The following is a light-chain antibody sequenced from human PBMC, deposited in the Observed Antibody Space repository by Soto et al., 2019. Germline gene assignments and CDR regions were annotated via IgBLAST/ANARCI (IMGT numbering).Light chain of an antibody. CDR3: GSYASATLI. CDR1: NSDIGAYDY. CDR2: EVT. V-gene: IGLV2-14*01. J-gene: IGLJ2*01. Sequence: QSALTQPASVSGSPGQSITISCTGSNSDIGAYDYVSWYQQHPGKPPTLLIYEVTFLPSGVPNRFSDSKSGNTATLTISGLLNEDEADYYCGSYASATLIFGGGTKVTVL.